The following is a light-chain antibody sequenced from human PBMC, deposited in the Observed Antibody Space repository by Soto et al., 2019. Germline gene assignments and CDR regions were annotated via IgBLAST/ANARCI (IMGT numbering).Light chain of an antibody. J-gene: IGKJ5*01. V-gene: IGKV3-15*01. CDR1: QSISSY. CDR2: DTS. CDR3: QQYNNWPPIT. Sequence: MTQSPSSLSASVGDRVTITCRASQSISSYVNWYQQKPGQAPRLLIYDTSTRATGIPARFSGSGSGTEFTLTISSLQSEDFAVYYCQQYNNWPPITFGQGTRLEI.